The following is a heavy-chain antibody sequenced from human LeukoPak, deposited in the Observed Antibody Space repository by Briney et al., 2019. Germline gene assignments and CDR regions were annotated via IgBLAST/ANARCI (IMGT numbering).Heavy chain of an antibody. CDR1: GGSISSTSFY. V-gene: IGHV4-39*01. Sequence: SETLSLTCSVSGGSISSTSFYWVWIRQPPGKGLDWLGTIYFTATTYYNPSLNIRVTISVDTSNNRFSLKVSSVTAADTAVYYCARLIVGDYFDSWGQGTLVTVSS. D-gene: IGHD1-26*01. CDR3: ARLIVGDYFDS. J-gene: IGHJ4*02. CDR2: IYFTATT.